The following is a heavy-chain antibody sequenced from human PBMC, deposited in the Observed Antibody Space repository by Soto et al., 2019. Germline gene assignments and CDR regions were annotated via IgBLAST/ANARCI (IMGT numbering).Heavy chain of an antibody. J-gene: IGHJ3*02. CDR2: ISGSGGST. Sequence: VGSLRLSCAASGFTFSSYAMSWVRQAPGKGLEWVSAISGSGGSTYYADSVKGRFTISRDNSKNTLYLQMNSLRAEDTAVYYCAKDQNYYDILTGGDAFDIWGQGTMVTVSS. V-gene: IGHV3-23*01. CDR1: GFTFSSYA. CDR3: AKDQNYYDILTGGDAFDI. D-gene: IGHD3-9*01.